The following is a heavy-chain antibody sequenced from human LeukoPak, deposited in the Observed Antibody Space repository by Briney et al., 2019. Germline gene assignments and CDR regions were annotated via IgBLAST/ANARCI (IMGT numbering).Heavy chain of an antibody. CDR2: IGGSGDST. CDR3: ARDSGSYLQPTDF. V-gene: IGHV3-23*01. Sequence: PGGSLGLSCAASGFTFRNYAMSWVRQAPGKGLEWVSSIGGSGDSTYYADSVKGRFSVSRDNSKNTLYLQMNSLRADDPALYHCARDSGSYLQPTDFWGHGTLVTVSS. D-gene: IGHD1-26*01. CDR1: GFTFRNYA. J-gene: IGHJ4*01.